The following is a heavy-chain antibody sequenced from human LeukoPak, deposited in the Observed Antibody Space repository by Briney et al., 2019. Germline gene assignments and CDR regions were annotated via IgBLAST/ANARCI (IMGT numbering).Heavy chain of an antibody. J-gene: IGHJ4*02. CDR2: ISHDGSKE. D-gene: IGHD6-19*01. CDR1: GFTFRTSA. Sequence: PGGSLRLSCVASGFTFRTSAMHWVRQAPGKGLEWVAVISHDGSKENYADSVKGRFTVSRDNSKNMVYLQMNGLRNEDTAVFYCFSSGWSGDYYWGQGSLVVVS. CDR3: FSSGWSGDYY. V-gene: IGHV3-30*04.